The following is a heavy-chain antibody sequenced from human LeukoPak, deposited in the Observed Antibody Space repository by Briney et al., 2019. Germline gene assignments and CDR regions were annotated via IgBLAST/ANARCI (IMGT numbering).Heavy chain of an antibody. D-gene: IGHD3-10*01. Sequence: ASVKVSCKASGYMFTNYGISWVRQAPGQGLEWMGWINAYNGNTNYAQRLQGRVTVTTDTSTSTAYMELRSLRSDDTAVYYCARGVYMVRGVIISLFDYWGQGTLVTVSS. CDR2: INAYNGNT. CDR1: GYMFTNYG. V-gene: IGHV1-18*01. J-gene: IGHJ4*02. CDR3: ARGVYMVRGVIISLFDY.